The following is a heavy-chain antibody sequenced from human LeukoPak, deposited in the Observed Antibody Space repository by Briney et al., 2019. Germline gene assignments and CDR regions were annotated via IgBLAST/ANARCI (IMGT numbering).Heavy chain of an antibody. CDR2: ISAYNGIT. Sequence: GASVKVSCKAPGYTFTSYGISWVRQAPGQGLEWMGWISAYNGITNYAQKLQGRVTMTTDTSTSTAYMELRSLRSDDTAVYYCARSGLYSSSWYGWFDPWGQGTLVTVSS. CDR3: ARSGLYSSSWYGWFDP. D-gene: IGHD6-13*01. V-gene: IGHV1-18*04. CDR1: GYTFTSYG. J-gene: IGHJ5*02.